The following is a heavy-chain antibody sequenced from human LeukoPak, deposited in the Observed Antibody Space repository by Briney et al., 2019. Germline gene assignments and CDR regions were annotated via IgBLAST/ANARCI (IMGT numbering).Heavy chain of an antibody. Sequence: GRSLRLSCAASGFTFSSYAMHWVRQAPGKGLEWVAVISYDGSNKYYADSVKGRFTISRDNSKNTLYLQMNSLRAEDTAVYYCAREGLSWLVPGFDYWGQGTLVTVSS. J-gene: IGHJ4*02. D-gene: IGHD6-19*01. V-gene: IGHV3-30*04. CDR2: ISYDGSNK. CDR1: GFTFSSYA. CDR3: AREGLSWLVPGFDY.